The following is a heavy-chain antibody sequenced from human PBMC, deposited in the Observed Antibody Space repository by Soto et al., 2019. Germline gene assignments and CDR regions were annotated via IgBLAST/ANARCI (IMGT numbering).Heavy chain of an antibody. CDR1: GFTFSSYS. J-gene: IGHJ3*02. D-gene: IGHD6-19*01. Sequence: GGSLRLSCAASGFTFSSYSMNWVRQAPGKGLEWVSRINGNGSTTSDADFVKGRVTISRDNAKNTLYLQMNSLGDEDTAVYYCVRALAGSRNGFDIWGQGTVVTVSS. V-gene: IGHV3-74*01. CDR2: INGNGSTT. CDR3: VRALAGSRNGFDI.